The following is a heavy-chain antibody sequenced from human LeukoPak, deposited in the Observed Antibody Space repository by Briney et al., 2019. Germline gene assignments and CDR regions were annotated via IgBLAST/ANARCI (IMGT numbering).Heavy chain of an antibody. V-gene: IGHV4-61*02. CDR2: IYTSGST. D-gene: IGHD4-17*01. CDR3: ARTGLKKEAVKAWYFDL. J-gene: IGHJ2*01. CDR1: GGSISSGSYY. Sequence: SETLSLTCTVSGGSISSGSYYWSWIRQPAGKGLEWIGRIYTSGSTNYNPSLKSRVTISVDTSKNQFSLKLSSVTAADTAVYYCARTGLKKEAVKAWYFDLWGRGTLVTVSS.